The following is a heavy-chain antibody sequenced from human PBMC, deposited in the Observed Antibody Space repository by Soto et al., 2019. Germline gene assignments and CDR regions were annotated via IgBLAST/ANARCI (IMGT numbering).Heavy chain of an antibody. CDR1: GFTFSSYW. CDR3: ARQHYGDYVDAFDI. J-gene: IGHJ3*02. Sequence: EVQLVESGGGLVQPGGSLRLSCAASGFTFSSYWMHWVRQAPGKGLVWVSRINSDGSSTSYADSVKGRFTISRDNAKNTLYLQMNSLRAEDTAVYYCARQHYGDYVDAFDIWCQGTMVTVSS. D-gene: IGHD4-17*01. CDR2: INSDGSST. V-gene: IGHV3-74*01.